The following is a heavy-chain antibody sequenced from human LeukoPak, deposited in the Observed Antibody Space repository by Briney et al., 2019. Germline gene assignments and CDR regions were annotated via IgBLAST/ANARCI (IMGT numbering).Heavy chain of an antibody. V-gene: IGHV3-53*01. D-gene: IGHD3-10*01. CDR1: GFTVSSNY. CDR2: IYNDGST. J-gene: IGHJ4*02. Sequence: GGSLRLSCEVSGFTVSSNYMSWVRQAPGKGLEWVSVIYNDGSTYYADSVRGRFTISRGNWKNTLDLQMNSLGAEDTAVYYCVRDGFGTRGNYFDYWGQGTLVTVSS. CDR3: VRDGFGTRGNYFDY.